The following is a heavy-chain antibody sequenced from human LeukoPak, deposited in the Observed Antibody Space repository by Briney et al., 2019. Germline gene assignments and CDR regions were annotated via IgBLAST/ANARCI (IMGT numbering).Heavy chain of an antibody. V-gene: IGHV3-23*01. D-gene: IGHD3-22*01. CDR1: GITLSNYG. Sequence: GGSLRLSCAVSGITLSNYGMSWVRQAPGKGLEWVAGISGSGGSTNYADSVKGRFTISRDSPKNTLYLQMNSLRAEDTAVYFCAKRGVVIRVILVGFHKEAYYFDSWGQGALVTVSS. CDR2: ISGSGGST. CDR3: AKRGVVIRVILVGFHKEAYYFDS. J-gene: IGHJ4*02.